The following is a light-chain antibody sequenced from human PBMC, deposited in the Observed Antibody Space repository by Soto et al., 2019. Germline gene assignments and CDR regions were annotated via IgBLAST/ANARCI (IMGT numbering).Light chain of an antibody. CDR2: GAS. V-gene: IGKV1-12*02. CDR1: KGISSW. J-gene: IGKJ4*01. CDR3: RPANTFPS. Sequence: DIQMTQSPSSVSASVGDTVTISFRASKGISSWLGWYRQRPGKAPNLLIFGASTLQNGVPSRFSGSGSGTEFTLTISSLQPEDSATYYCRPANTFPSFGGGTKVEI.